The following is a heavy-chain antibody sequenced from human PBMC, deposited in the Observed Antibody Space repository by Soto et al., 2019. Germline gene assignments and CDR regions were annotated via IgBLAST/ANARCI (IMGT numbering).Heavy chain of an antibody. CDR3: ARDGGGYDYIWGSYRHSNLDY. V-gene: IGHV1-69*04. CDR2: IIPILGIA. CDR1: GGTFSSYT. Sequence: SVKVSCKASGGTFSSYTISWVRQAPGQGLEWMGRIIPILGIASYAQKFQGRVTITADKSTSTAYMELSSLRSEDTAVYYCARDGGGYDYIWGSYRHSNLDYWGQGTLVTVPQ. J-gene: IGHJ4*02. D-gene: IGHD3-16*02.